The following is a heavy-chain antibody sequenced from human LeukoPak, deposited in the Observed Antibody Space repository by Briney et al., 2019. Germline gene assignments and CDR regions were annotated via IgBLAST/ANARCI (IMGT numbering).Heavy chain of an antibody. Sequence: PSETLSLTCTVSGVSISSYYWSWIRQPPGKGLEWLGYIYYSGSTNYNPSLKSRVTISVDTSNNQFSLKLSSVTAADTAVYYCARGQAMVTPFDYWGQGTLVTVSS. CDR3: ARGQAMVTPFDY. J-gene: IGHJ4*02. CDR2: IYYSGST. V-gene: IGHV4-59*01. CDR1: GVSISSYY. D-gene: IGHD5-18*01.